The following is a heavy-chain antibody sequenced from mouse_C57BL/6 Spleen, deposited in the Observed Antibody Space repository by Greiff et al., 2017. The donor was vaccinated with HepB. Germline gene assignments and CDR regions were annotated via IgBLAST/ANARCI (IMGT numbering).Heavy chain of an antibody. V-gene: IGHV1-55*01. CDR1: GYTFTSYW. CDR2: IYPGSGST. CDR3: ARGDYYGSPHWYFDV. J-gene: IGHJ1*03. Sequence: QVQLQQPGAELVKPGASVKMSCKASGYTFTSYWITWVKQRPGQGLEWIGDIYPGSGSTNYDEKFESKATLTVDTSSSTAYMQLSSLTSEDSAVYYCARGDYYGSPHWYFDVWGTGTTVTVSS. D-gene: IGHD1-1*01.